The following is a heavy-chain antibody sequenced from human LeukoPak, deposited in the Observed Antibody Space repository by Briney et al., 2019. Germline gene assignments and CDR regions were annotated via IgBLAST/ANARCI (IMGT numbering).Heavy chain of an antibody. CDR3: ARGQKSYYDFWSGYFSGPGGGNYFDY. CDR2: MNPNSGNT. D-gene: IGHD3-3*01. CDR1: GYTFTSYD. J-gene: IGHJ4*02. V-gene: IGHV1-8*01. Sequence: ASVKVSCKASGYTFTSYDINWVRQATGQGLEWMGWMNPNSGNTGYAQKFQGRVTMTRNTSISTAYMELSSLRSEDTAVYYCARGQKSYYDFWSGYFSGPGGGNYFDYWGQGTLVTVSS.